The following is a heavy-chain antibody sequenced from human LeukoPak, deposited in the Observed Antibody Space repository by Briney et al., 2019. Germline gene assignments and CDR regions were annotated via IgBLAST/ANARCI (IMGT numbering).Heavy chain of an antibody. CDR1: GYTLTSYD. J-gene: IGHJ4*02. CDR3: ARGATRRLGPARY. Sequence: GASVKVSCKASGYTLTSYDINWVRQATGQGLEWMGWMNPNSGNTGYAQKFQGRVTITRNPSICTAYMELSSLRSENTAVYYCARGATRRLGPARYWGQGTLVTVSS. D-gene: IGHD1-1*01. CDR2: MNPNSGNT. V-gene: IGHV1-8*03.